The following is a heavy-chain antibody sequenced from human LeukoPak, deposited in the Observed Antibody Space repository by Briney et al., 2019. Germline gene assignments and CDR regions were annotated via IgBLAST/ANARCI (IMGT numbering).Heavy chain of an antibody. D-gene: IGHD2-15*01. J-gene: IGHJ2*01. CDR1: GGSFSGYY. CDR3: ATTPGGYCSGGSCYDWYFDL. CDR2: IYYSGTT. Sequence: PSETLSLTCAVYGGSFSGYYWSWIRQPPGKGLEWIGYIYYSGTTEYNPSLESRVTISVDRSKNQFSLNLSSVTAADTAVYYCATTPGGYCSGGSCYDWYFDLWGRGTLVTVSS. V-gene: IGHV4-59*01.